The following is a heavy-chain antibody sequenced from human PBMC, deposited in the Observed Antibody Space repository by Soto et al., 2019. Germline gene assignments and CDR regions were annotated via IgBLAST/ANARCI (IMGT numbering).Heavy chain of an antibody. D-gene: IGHD3-3*02. J-gene: IGHJ5*02. CDR1: GFTFINYA. V-gene: IGHV3-30-3*01. Sequence: QAQLVESGGGVVQPGRALRLSCRVSGFTFINYAMHWVRQAPGKGLEWVALISGDGSSEYYEDSVKGRVTISRDNSRNNRYLQMNSLTADDTAVYYCASHISHLRSEWLDPWGQGTLVTVSS. CDR3: ASHISHLRSEWLDP. CDR2: ISGDGSSE.